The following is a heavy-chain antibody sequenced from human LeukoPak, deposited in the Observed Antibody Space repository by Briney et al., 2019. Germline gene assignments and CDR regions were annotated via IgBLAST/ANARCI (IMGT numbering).Heavy chain of an antibody. CDR3: ARRSSSWQPQYYFDY. V-gene: IGHV4-39*01. J-gene: IGHJ4*02. CDR1: GGSISSGSYY. CDR2: IYYSGST. D-gene: IGHD6-6*01. Sequence: SETLSLTCTVSGGSISSGSYYWGWIRQPPGKGLEWIGSIYYSGSTYYNPSLKSRVTISVDTSKNQFSLKLSSVTAADTAVYYCARRSSSWQPQYYFDYWGQGTLVTVSS.